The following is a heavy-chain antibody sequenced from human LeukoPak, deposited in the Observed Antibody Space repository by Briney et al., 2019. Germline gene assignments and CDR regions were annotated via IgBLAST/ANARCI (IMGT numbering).Heavy chain of an antibody. CDR1: GGSISSSSYY. Sequence: SETLSLTCTVSGGSISSSSYYWGWIRQPPGKGLEWIGSIYYSGSTYYNPSLKSRVTISVDTSKNQFSLKLSSVTAADTAVYYCARDAPAIYGMDVWGQGTTVTVSS. CDR2: IYYSGST. CDR3: ARDAPAIYGMDV. D-gene: IGHD2-21*02. V-gene: IGHV4-39*07. J-gene: IGHJ6*02.